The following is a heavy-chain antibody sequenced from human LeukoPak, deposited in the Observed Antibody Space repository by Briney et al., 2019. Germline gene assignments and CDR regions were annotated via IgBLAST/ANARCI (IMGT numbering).Heavy chain of an antibody. CDR1: GYTFTGYD. D-gene: IGHD2/OR15-2a*01. CDR3: ATGLGAAVLHFDY. Sequence: ASVKVSCKTSGYTFTGYDINWVRQAAGQGFEWMGWMHPNSGDTGYAHNLQGRITITRDSSTATAYMELSSLRSEDTAVYYCATGLGAAVLHFDYWGQGTLVSVSS. J-gene: IGHJ4*02. CDR2: MHPNSGDT. V-gene: IGHV1-8*01.